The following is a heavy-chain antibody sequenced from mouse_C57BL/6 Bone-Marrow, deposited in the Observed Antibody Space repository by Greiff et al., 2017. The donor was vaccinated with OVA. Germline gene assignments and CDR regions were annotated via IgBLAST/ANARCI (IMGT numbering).Heavy chain of an antibody. Sequence: QVQLQQSGAELVRPGTSVKVSCKASGYAFTNYLIEWVKQRPGQGLEWIGVINPGSGGTTYNEKFKGKATLTADKTSSTAYMQRSSLTSEDSAVYYGARGIYYGNYSYAMDDWGQGTSVTVSS. J-gene: IGHJ4*01. CDR2: INPGSGGT. CDR1: GYAFTNYL. CDR3: ARGIYYGNYSYAMDD. D-gene: IGHD2-1*01. V-gene: IGHV1-54*01.